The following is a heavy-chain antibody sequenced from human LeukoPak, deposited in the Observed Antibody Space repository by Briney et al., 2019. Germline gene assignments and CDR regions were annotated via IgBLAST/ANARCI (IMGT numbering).Heavy chain of an antibody. CDR1: GFTFSSYW. V-gene: IGHV3-7*01. CDR3: ARIFYYDSSGLNFDY. CDR2: IKQDGSEK. Sequence: GGSLRLSCAASGFTFSSYWMSWVRQAPGKGLEWVANIKQDGSEKYYVDSVKGRFTISRDNAKNSLYLQMNSLRAEDTAVYYCARIFYYDSSGLNFDYWGQGTLVTVSS. J-gene: IGHJ4*02. D-gene: IGHD3-22*01.